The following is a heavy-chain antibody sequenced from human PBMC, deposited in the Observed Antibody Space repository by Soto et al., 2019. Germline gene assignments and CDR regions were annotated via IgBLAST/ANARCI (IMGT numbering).Heavy chain of an antibody. D-gene: IGHD6-19*01. Sequence: SETLSLTCTVSGGSISSYYWSWIRQPPGKGLEWIGYIYYSGSTNYNPSLKSRVTISVDPSKNQFSLKLSSVTAADTAVYYCARDPQLGPDSSGFGMDVWGQGTTVTVSS. V-gene: IGHV4-59*01. CDR1: GGSISSYY. CDR3: ARDPQLGPDSSGFGMDV. J-gene: IGHJ6*02. CDR2: IYYSGST.